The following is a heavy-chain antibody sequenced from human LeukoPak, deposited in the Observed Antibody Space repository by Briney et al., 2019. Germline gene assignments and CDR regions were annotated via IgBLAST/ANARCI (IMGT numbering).Heavy chain of an antibody. V-gene: IGHV4-39*01. J-gene: IGHJ6*03. Sequence: SETLALTCTVSGGSISSSSYYWGWIRQPPGKGLEWIGSIYYSESTYYNPSLKSRATISVDTFNNQFALKLSAVTAADTALYYCARINYYGSGRDYYYYYMDVWGKGTTVTISS. D-gene: IGHD3-10*01. CDR2: IYYSEST. CDR3: ARINYYGSGRDYYYYYMDV. CDR1: GGSISSSSYY.